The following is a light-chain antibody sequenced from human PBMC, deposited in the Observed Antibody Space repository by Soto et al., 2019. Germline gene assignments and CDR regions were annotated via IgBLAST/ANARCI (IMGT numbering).Light chain of an antibody. Sequence: QSVLTQPAPVSGSPGQSITISCTGTSSDVGGYNYVSWYQQHPGIAPQLLIYDVSNRPSGVSNRFSGSKSGNTASLTSSGLQAEDEADYYCSSYTSSSTVFGGGTKLTVL. CDR1: SSDVGGYNY. J-gene: IGLJ2*01. V-gene: IGLV2-14*01. CDR3: SSYTSSSTV. CDR2: DVS.